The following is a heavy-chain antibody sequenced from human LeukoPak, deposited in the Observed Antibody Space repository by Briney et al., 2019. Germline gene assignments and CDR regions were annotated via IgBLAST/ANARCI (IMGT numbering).Heavy chain of an antibody. Sequence: GGSLRLSCAASGFTFSSYSLNWVRQAPGKGLEWVSFISSSSITIYYADSVKGRFTISRDNSKKTLYLQMNSLRVEDTAVYYCARGDGYNDAEYLQHWGQGTLVTVS. V-gene: IGHV3-48*01. J-gene: IGHJ1*01. CDR1: GFTFSSYS. CDR3: ARGDGYNDAEYLQH. CDR2: ISSSSITI. D-gene: IGHD5-24*01.